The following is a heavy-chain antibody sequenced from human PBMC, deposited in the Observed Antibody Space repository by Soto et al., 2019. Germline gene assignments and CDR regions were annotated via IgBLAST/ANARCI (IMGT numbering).Heavy chain of an antibody. Sequence: PGGSLRLSCAASGFTLTNYVMSWVRQPPGKGLERVSGIGAGGGGTYYADSVKGRFTISRDNSKNTLYLQMISLRADDTAIYYCAKGPEQLVHGVFDYWGQGALVTVSS. V-gene: IGHV3-23*01. CDR3: AKGPEQLVHGVFDY. CDR1: GFTLTNYV. CDR2: IGAGGGGT. J-gene: IGHJ4*02. D-gene: IGHD6-6*01.